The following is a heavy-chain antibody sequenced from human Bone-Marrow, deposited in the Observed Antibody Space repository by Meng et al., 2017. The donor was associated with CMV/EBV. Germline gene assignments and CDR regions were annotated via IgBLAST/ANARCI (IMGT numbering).Heavy chain of an antibody. Sequence: GESLKISCAASGFTFSSYEMNWVRQAPGKGLEWVSYISSSGRTIYYADSVKGRFTISRDNAKNSLYLQMNSLRAEDTAVYYCARDRGAYCSSTSCYSEGHFDLWGRGTLVTVSS. CDR1: GFTFSSYE. V-gene: IGHV3-48*03. CDR3: ARDRGAYCSSTSCYSEGHFDL. D-gene: IGHD2-2*01. J-gene: IGHJ2*01. CDR2: ISSSGRTI.